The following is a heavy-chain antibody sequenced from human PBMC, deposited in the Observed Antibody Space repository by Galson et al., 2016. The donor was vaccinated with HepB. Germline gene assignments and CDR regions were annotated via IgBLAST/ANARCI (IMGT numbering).Heavy chain of an antibody. CDR2: IIPIFGTT. CDR1: GGTLDSYG. V-gene: IGHV1-69*06. J-gene: IGHJ5*02. Sequence: SVKVSCKASGGTLDSYGISWVRQAPGQGPEWMGGIIPIFGTTTYAQKFQDRVTITADKSTSTRYMELSSLRSEDTAVYYCAREGISGYCISTNCYNWFDVWGQGTQVTVSS. CDR3: AREGISGYCISTNCYNWFDV. D-gene: IGHD2-2*03.